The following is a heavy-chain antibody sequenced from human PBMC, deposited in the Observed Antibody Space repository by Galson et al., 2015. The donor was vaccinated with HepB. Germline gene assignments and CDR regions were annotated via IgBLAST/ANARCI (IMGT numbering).Heavy chain of an antibody. V-gene: IGHV1-46*03. Sequence: SVKVSCKASGYTFTSYYMHWVRQAPGQGLEWMGIINPSGGSPSYAQKFQGRVTMTRDTSTSTVYMELSSLRSEDTAVYYCASVYYDSSGYHGGFDPWGQGTLVTVSS. D-gene: IGHD3-22*01. CDR1: GYTFTSYY. J-gene: IGHJ5*02. CDR2: INPSGGSP. CDR3: ASVYYDSSGYHGGFDP.